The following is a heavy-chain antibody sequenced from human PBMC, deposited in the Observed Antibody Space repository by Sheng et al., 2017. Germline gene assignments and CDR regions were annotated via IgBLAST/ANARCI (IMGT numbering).Heavy chain of an antibody. CDR2: AHYSGSG. Sequence: QVHLQESGPGLVKSSETLSLTCTVSGVSITSYYLSWIRVPPGKGPQWIGYAHYSGSGNYNPSLKSRATMSIDTSKNTFSLRLTSVNAADTAVYYCATHYNSRGRGAAAFRIWDQG. V-gene: IGHV4-59*01. D-gene: IGHD2-15*01. CDR3: ATHYNSRGRGAAAFRI. CDR1: GVSITSYY. J-gene: IGHJ3*02.